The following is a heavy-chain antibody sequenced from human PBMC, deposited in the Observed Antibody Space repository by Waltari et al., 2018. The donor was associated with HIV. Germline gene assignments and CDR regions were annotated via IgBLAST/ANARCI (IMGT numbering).Heavy chain of an antibody. V-gene: IGHV3-53*01. CDR1: GFSVGAHY. Sequence: EVRLVESGGALIQPGGSLRLSCVASGFSVGAHYLTWVRQAPGKGLEWVAIICSGGSTYYADSVRGRFIISRDNSKNTLYLQMNSLTAEDTAIYYCARGLGLTVAVSGIRPFDYWGQGTLVTVSS. D-gene: IGHD6-19*01. J-gene: IGHJ4*02. CDR3: ARGLGLTVAVSGIRPFDY. CDR2: ICSGGST.